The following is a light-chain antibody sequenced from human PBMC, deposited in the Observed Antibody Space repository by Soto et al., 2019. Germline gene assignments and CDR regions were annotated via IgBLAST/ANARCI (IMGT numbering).Light chain of an antibody. CDR1: QSVSSSY. V-gene: IGKV3-20*01. J-gene: IGKJ1*01. CDR3: QQYGSSPPWT. Sequence: EIVLTQSPGTLSLSPGERATLSCRASQSVSSSYLAWYQQKPGQAPRLLIYGASSRATGIPDRFSGSGSGTDFTLTISRLEPVDFAVYYCQQYGSSPPWTFGQGTKVELK. CDR2: GAS.